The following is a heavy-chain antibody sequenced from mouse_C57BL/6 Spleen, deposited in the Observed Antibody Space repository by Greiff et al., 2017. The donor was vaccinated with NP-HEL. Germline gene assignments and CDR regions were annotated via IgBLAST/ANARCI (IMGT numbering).Heavy chain of an antibody. CDR3: ARREGAYYTFYYAMDY. CDR1: GYTFTSYW. J-gene: IGHJ4*01. Sequence: VQLQQPGAELVRPGSSVKLSCKASGYTFTSYWMDWVKQRPGQGLEWIGNIYPSDSETHYNQKFKDKATLTVDKSSSTAYMQLSSLTSEDSAVYYCARREGAYYTFYYAMDYWGQGTSVTVSS. CDR2: IYPSDSET. V-gene: IGHV1-61*01. D-gene: IGHD2-12*01.